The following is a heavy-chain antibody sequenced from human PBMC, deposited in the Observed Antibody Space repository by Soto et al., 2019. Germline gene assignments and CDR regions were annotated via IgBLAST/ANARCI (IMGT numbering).Heavy chain of an antibody. CDR3: AHRLEYSYGYFPDAFDI. Sequence: QITLKESGPTLVKPTQTLTLTCTVSGFSLSTSGVGVGWIRQPPGKALEWLALIYWDDDKRYSPSLKSRLTITKDTSKNQVVHTMTNIDPMDKAPYYCAHRLEYSYGYFPDAFDIWGQGTMVTVSS. CDR1: GFSLSTSGVG. J-gene: IGHJ3*02. CDR2: IYWDDDK. V-gene: IGHV2-5*02. D-gene: IGHD5-18*01.